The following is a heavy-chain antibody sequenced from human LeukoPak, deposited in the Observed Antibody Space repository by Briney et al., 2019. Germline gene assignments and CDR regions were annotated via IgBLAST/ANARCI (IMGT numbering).Heavy chain of an antibody. V-gene: IGHV3-30*18. CDR3: AKRPSDYGDYVSYFDY. D-gene: IGHD4-17*01. CDR2: ISDDGRRT. CDR1: GFSLVSNG. Sequence: GGSVRLSCAASGFSLVSNGMRWGRQAPGKGRECVRVISDDGRRTEYGDCVKGRFTISRDNSKDTLYLQMNSLRAEDAAVCDFAKRPSDYGDYVSYFDYWGQGTLVTVSS. J-gene: IGHJ4*02.